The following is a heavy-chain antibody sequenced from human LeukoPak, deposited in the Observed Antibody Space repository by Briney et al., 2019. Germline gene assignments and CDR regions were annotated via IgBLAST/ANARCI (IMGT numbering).Heavy chain of an antibody. Sequence: PSETLSLTCTVSGGSISSGGYYWSWIRQHPGKGLEWIGYIYYSGSTYYDPSLKSRVTISVDTSKNQFSLKLSSVTAADTAVYYCARSSSVGPFDYWGQGTLVTVSS. J-gene: IGHJ4*02. V-gene: IGHV4-31*03. CDR1: GGSISSGGYY. CDR2: IYYSGST. D-gene: IGHD1-26*01. CDR3: ARSSSVGPFDY.